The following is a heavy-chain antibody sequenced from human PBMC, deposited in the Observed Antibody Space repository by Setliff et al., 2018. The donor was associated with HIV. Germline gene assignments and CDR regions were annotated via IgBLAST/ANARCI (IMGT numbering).Heavy chain of an antibody. J-gene: IGHJ4*02. CDR3: ARDRYSGSSTDY. V-gene: IGHV3-15*01. Sequence: GGSLRLSCAASGFTFSNAWMSWVRQAPGKGLEWVGRIKSKTDGGTTDYAAPVKGRFTILRDNVKNSLYLQMNSLRAEDTAVYYCARDRYSGSSTDYWGQGTLVTVSS. CDR2: IKSKTDGGTT. CDR1: GFTFSNAW. D-gene: IGHD1-26*01.